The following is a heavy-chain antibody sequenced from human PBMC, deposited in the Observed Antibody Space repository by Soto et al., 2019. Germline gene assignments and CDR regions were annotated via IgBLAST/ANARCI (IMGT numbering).Heavy chain of an antibody. CDR3: ARAFCTNGVCYYFFDY. J-gene: IGHJ4*01. CDR2: IYYDGSNR. Sequence: GGSLRLSCAASGFTFCTYAMHWVRQAPGKGLEWVAVIYYDGSNRYYGDAVKGRFTISRDNSKSTLYLQMSSLRAEDTAVYYCARAFCTNGVCYYFFDYWGHGTLVTVSS. CDR1: GFTFCTYA. V-gene: IGHV3-30*12. D-gene: IGHD2-8*01.